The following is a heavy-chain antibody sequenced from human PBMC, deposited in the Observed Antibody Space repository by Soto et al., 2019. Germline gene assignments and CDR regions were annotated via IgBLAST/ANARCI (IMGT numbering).Heavy chain of an antibody. CDR1: GFTFSSYA. D-gene: IGHD6-6*01. J-gene: IGHJ3*02. CDR2: ISGSGGST. Sequence: LRLSCAASGFTFSSYAMSWVRQAPGKGLEWVSAISGSGGSTYYADSVKGRFTISRDNSKNTLYLQMNSLRAEDTAVYYCAKDHHSSSSLYLHRNDAFDIWGQGTMVTVSS. V-gene: IGHV3-23*01. CDR3: AKDHHSSSSLYLHRNDAFDI.